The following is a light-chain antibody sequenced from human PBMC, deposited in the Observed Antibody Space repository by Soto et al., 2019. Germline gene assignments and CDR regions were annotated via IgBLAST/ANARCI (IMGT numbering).Light chain of an antibody. J-gene: IGLJ2*01. CDR1: TGAVTSGYF. CDR2: TTN. CDR3: LLYNGGAAV. V-gene: IGLV7-43*01. Sequence: QTVVTQEPSLTVSPGGTVTLTCASSTGAVTSGYFPNWFQQKPGQAPRALIYTTNSRHSWTPARFSGSLLGDKAALTLSGVQPEDEAEYYCLLYNGGAAVFGGGTKLTVL.